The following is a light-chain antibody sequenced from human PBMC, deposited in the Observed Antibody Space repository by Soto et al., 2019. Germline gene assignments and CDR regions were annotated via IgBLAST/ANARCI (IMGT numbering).Light chain of an antibody. CDR3: QQYGSSPRT. Sequence: IVLTQSPCTLSLSPGERAPLSCSASQSVSSSYLAWYQQKPGQAPRPLIYAASRRATGIPDRFSGSGSGTDFTLTISGLEPEDFAVYYCQQYGSSPRTFGQGTKV. V-gene: IGKV3-20*01. CDR1: QSVSSSY. J-gene: IGKJ1*01. CDR2: AAS.